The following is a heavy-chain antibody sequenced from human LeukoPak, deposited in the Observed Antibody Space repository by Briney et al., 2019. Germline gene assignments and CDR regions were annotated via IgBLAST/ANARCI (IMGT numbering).Heavy chain of an antibody. CDR2: ISAYNGNT. Sequence: ASVKVSCKASGYTFTSYGISWVRQAPGQGLEWMGWISAYNGNTNYAQKLQGRVTMTTDTSTSTAYMELRSLRSDDTAVFFRQRTAYEILTGYSSFFDYWGQGTLVTVSS. CDR1: GYTFTSYG. D-gene: IGHD3-9*01. V-gene: IGHV1-18*01. CDR3: QRTAYEILTGYSSFFDY. J-gene: IGHJ4*02.